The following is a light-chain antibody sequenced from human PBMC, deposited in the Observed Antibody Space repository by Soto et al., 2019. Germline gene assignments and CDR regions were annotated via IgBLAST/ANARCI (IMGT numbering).Light chain of an antibody. Sequence: EIVMTQSPATLSVSPGERATLSCRASQSVSSSLAWYQQKPGQAPRLLIYGASTRATGIPARFSGSGSGTEFTLTISSLQSEDFAVYYCQHYYSAPRTFGQGTKVEIK. CDR1: QSVSSS. J-gene: IGKJ1*01. CDR2: GAS. CDR3: QHYYSAPRT. V-gene: IGKV3-15*01.